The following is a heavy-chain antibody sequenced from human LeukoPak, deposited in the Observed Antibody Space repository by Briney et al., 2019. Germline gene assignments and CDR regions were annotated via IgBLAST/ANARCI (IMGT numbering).Heavy chain of an antibody. CDR2: ISSSSSTI. CDR1: GFTFSSYS. V-gene: IGHV3-48*04. Sequence: PGGSLRLSCATSGFTFSSYSMNWVRQAPGKGLEWVSYISSSSSTIYYADSVKGRFTISRDNAKNSLYLQMNSLRAEDTAIYYCARGFWSGSDYWGQGTLVTVSS. J-gene: IGHJ4*02. CDR3: ARGFWSGSDY. D-gene: IGHD3-3*01.